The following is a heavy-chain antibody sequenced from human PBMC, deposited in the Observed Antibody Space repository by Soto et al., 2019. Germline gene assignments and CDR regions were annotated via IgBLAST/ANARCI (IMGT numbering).Heavy chain of an antibody. CDR3: ARSGGGYIYGSPFWY. V-gene: IGHV3-7*05. CDR1: GLDFSTYW. D-gene: IGHD5-18*01. CDR2: IMQDGSEK. J-gene: IGHJ4*02. Sequence: GGSLRLSCEVSGLDFSTYWMSWVRQAPGKGLEWVANIMQDGSEKQYVDSVRGRFTISRDNAKKSLYLQMSSLRAEDTAVYYCARSGGGYIYGSPFWYWGQGALVTVSS.